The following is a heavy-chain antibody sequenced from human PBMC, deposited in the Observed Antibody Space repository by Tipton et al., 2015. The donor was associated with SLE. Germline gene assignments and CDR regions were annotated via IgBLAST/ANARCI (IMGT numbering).Heavy chain of an antibody. D-gene: IGHD5-24*01. CDR1: GGSFSGYY. Sequence: TLSLTCGVYGGSFSGYYWNWIRQSPGKGLEWIGYISTGGSTNYNPSLKSRVTISVDTSKNQFSLKLSSVTAADTAVYYCARRRWLQLWGLDYWGQGTLVTVSS. CDR3: ARRRWLQLWGLDY. J-gene: IGHJ4*02. CDR2: ISTGGST. V-gene: IGHV4-4*09.